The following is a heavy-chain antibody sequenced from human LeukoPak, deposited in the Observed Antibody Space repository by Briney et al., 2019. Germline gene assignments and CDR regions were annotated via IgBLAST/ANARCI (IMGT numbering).Heavy chain of an antibody. CDR1: GFTFSRSS. CDR2: ISSSSSYI. CDR3: TTEGYSSGWWAAFDI. V-gene: IGHV3-21*01. J-gene: IGHJ3*02. D-gene: IGHD6-19*01. Sequence: GGSLRLSCAASGFTFSRSSMNWVRQAPGKGLEWVSSISSSSSYIYYADSVKGRFTISRDNAKNSLSLQMNSLRAEDTAVYYCTTEGYSSGWWAAFDIWGQGTMVTVSS.